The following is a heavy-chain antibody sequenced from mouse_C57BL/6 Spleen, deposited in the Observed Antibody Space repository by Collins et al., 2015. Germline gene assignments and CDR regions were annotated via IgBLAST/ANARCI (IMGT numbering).Heavy chain of an antibody. V-gene: IGHV1S81*02. J-gene: IGHJ4*01. CDR1: GYTFTSYY. Sequence: LQQSGASVKLSCKASGYTFTSYYMFWVKQRPGQGLEWIGEINPSNGGTNFNEKFKSKATLTVDKSSSTAYMQLSSLTSEDSAVYYCTRYGYGSTYYAMDYWGQGTSVTVSS. CDR3: TRYGYGSTYYAMDY. D-gene: IGHD1-1*01. CDR2: INPSNGGT.